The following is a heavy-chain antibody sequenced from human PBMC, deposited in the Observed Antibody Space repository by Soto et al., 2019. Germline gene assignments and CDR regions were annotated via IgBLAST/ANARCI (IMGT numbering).Heavy chain of an antibody. CDR3: ARRDSSSQGYYYHGMDV. Sequence: PGGSLKISCKGPGYSFTSYWISWVRQMPGKGLEWMGRIDPSDSYTNYSPSFQGHVTISADKSISNAYLQWSSLKASDTAMYYCARRDSSSQGYYYHGMDVWGQGTTVTVSS. V-gene: IGHV5-10-1*01. CDR2: IDPSDSYT. D-gene: IGHD6-13*01. CDR1: GYSFTSYW. J-gene: IGHJ6*02.